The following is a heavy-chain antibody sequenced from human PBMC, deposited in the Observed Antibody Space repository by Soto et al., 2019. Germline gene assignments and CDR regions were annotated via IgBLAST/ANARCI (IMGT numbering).Heavy chain of an antibody. Sequence: GASVKVSCTASGGAFSSYAISWVRQAPGKGLEWMGGIIPIFGTANYAQKFQGRVTITADESTSTAYMELSSLRSGDTAVYYCARGLLRGYSYGTLDYWGQGTLVTVSS. CDR2: IIPIFGTA. D-gene: IGHD5-18*01. CDR3: ARGLLRGYSYGTLDY. CDR1: GGAFSSYA. V-gene: IGHV1-69*13. J-gene: IGHJ4*02.